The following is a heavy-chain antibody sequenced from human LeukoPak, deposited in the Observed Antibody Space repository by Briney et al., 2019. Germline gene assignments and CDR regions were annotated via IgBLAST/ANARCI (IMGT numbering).Heavy chain of an antibody. CDR2: IYYSGIT. V-gene: IGHV4-59*01. CDR1: GGSFSGYY. D-gene: IGHD2-15*01. J-gene: IGHJ5*02. Sequence: PSETLSLTCAVYGGSFSGYYWSWIRQPPGKGLEWIGYIYYSGITNYNPSLKSRVTISVDTSKNQFSLKLSSVTAADTAIYYCARGPGGGSYNWFDPWGQGTLVTVSS. CDR3: ARGPGGGSYNWFDP.